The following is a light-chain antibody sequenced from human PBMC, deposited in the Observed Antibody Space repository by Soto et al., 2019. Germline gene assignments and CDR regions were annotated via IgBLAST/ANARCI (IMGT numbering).Light chain of an antibody. CDR2: DVS. J-gene: IGLJ1*01. CDR3: SSYTDSRTPDV. CDR1: SSDVGGYNY. Sequence: QSVLTQPASVSGSPGQWITISCTGTSSDVGGYNYVSWYQQHPGKAPKLIIYDVSSRPSGVSNRFSGSKSGNTASLTISGLQPEDEAYYYCSSYTDSRTPDVFGTGTKLTVL. V-gene: IGLV2-14*01.